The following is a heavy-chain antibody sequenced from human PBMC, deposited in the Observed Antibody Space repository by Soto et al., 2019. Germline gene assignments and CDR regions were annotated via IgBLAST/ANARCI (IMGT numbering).Heavy chain of an antibody. CDR3: AREASRSSSNWFDP. J-gene: IGHJ5*02. D-gene: IGHD6-6*01. CDR2: ISSSSSYI. V-gene: IGHV3-21*01. CDR1: GFTFSSYS. Sequence: GGSLRLSCAASGFTFSSYSMNWVRQAPGKGLEWVSSISSSSSYIYYADSVKGRFTISRDNAKNSLYLQMNSLRAEDTAVYYCAREASRSSSNWFDPWGQGTLVTVSS.